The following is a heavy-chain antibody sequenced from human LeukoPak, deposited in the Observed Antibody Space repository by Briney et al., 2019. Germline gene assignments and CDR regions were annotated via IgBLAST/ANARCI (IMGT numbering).Heavy chain of an antibody. CDR2: IYYSGTT. D-gene: IGHD3-16*01. Sequence: SETLSLTCTVSGGSMSSYYWSWIRQPPGKGLEWIGYIYYSGTTKYNPPLKSRVTISVATSKTQFSLKLNSLPAADTAVYYCARGNTESVEDYGNWFHPWGQGTLVTVSS. V-gene: IGHV4-59*01. CDR3: ARGNTESVEDYGNWFHP. J-gene: IGHJ5*02. CDR1: GGSMSSYY.